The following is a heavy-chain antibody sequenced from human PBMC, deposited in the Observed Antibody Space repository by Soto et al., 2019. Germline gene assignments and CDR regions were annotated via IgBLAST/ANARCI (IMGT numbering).Heavy chain of an antibody. J-gene: IGHJ6*02. CDR3: ARHCGGDCYEDYYYGMDV. CDR2: IYYSGST. V-gene: IGHV4-39*01. Sequence: PSETLSLTCTVSGGSISSSSYYWGWIRQPPGKGLEWIGSIYYSGSTYYNPSLKSRVTISVDTSKNQFSLKLSSVTAADTAVYYCARHCGGDCYEDYYYGMDVWGQGITVTVSS. D-gene: IGHD2-21*02. CDR1: GGSISSSSYY.